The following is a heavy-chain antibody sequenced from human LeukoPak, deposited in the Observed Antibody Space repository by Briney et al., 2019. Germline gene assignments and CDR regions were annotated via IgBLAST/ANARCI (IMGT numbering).Heavy chain of an antibody. V-gene: IGHV3-74*01. CDR1: GFTFSSYW. CDR2: INSDGSST. CDR3: ARDPSGSCPNDAFDI. D-gene: IGHD5-12*01. J-gene: IGHJ3*02. Sequence: GGSLRLACAASGFTFSSYWMHWVRQAPGKGLVWVSRINSDGSSTSYADSVKGRFTISRDNAKNTLYLQMNSLRAEDTAVYYCARDPSGSCPNDAFDIWGQGTMVTVSS.